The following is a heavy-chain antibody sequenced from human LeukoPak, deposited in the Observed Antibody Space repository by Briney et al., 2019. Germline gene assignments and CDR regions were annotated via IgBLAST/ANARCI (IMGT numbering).Heavy chain of an antibody. Sequence: GGSLRLSCAASGFSVSNYYMSWVRQPPGKGLEWVSVMYTGGGRYYGDSVKGRFTISRDNSKNTVFLQMNSLRVEDTALYYCTRCQSYCGADCYSDWGQGTLVTVSS. CDR3: TRCQSYCGADCYSD. J-gene: IGHJ4*02. V-gene: IGHV3-66*01. CDR2: MYTGGGR. CDR1: GFSVSNYY. D-gene: IGHD2-21*02.